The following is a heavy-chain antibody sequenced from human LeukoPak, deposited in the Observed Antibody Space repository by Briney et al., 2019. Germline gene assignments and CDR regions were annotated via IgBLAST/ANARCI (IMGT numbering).Heavy chain of an antibody. CDR2: INPKSGGT. D-gene: IGHD5-12*01. J-gene: IGHJ6*03. CDR3: ARDGQLRPTGYFYYYMDV. V-gene: IGHV1-2*02. CDR1: GYTFTGYY. Sequence: ASVKVSCKASGYTFTGYYMHWVRQAPGQGLGWMGWINPKSGGTNYAQKFQGRVTMTRDTSISTAYMELSRLRSDDTAVYYCARDGQLRPTGYFYYYMDVWGKGTTVTISS.